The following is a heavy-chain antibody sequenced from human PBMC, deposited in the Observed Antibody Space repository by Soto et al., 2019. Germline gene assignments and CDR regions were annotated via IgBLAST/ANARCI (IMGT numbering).Heavy chain of an antibody. Sequence: QVRLEQSGPEVKKTGASVKVSCKASGYTFTSYGISWVRQAPGQGLEWMGWINIYSGDANYAQRFQDRVTMTRDTCTNTVYMEMRSLRSDDTAVYYCARALYYYDNSGLAYWGQGTLVTVSS. D-gene: IGHD3-22*01. CDR2: INIYSGDA. J-gene: IGHJ4*02. V-gene: IGHV1-18*01. CDR1: GYTFTSYG. CDR3: ARALYYYDNSGLAY.